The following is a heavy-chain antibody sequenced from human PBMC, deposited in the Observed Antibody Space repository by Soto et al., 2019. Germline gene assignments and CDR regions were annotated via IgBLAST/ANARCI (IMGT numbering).Heavy chain of an antibody. J-gene: IGHJ4*01. CDR3: TTDSYITIVIVRFDY. D-gene: IGHD3-22*01. V-gene: IGHV3-49*03. CDR1: GFPFGNFL. Sequence: GGSLRLSCTASGFPFGNFLMSWFRQAPGKGMEWVGFIRSQPYGGTAEYAASVRGRFTISRDDSKGIAYLQMNSLQTEDSGVYYCTTDSYITIVIVRFDYWGHGTLVTVSS. CDR2: IRSQPYGGTA.